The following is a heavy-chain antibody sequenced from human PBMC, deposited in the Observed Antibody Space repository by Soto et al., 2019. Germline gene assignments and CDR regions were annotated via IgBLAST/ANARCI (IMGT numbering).Heavy chain of an antibody. CDR1: GYRFTSSW. D-gene: IGHD1-1*01. J-gene: IGHJ4*02. V-gene: IGHV5-51*01. CDR2: IYPGDSDT. Sequence: GESLKISCKAAGYRFTSSWIGWVRQMPGKGLEWMGIIYPGDSDTRYRPSFQGQVTISADKSSSTAYLQWNSLQASDTAMYYCARLPGIVAPGTVFLDNWGQGTMVTVSS. CDR3: ARLPGIVAPGTVFLDN.